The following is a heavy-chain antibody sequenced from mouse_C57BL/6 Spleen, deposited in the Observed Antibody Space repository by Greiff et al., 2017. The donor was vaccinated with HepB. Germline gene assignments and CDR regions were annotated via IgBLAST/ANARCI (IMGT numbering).Heavy chain of an antibody. CDR3: ARDGLLYYFDY. Sequence: VQLQQPGAELVMPGASVKLSCKASGYTFTSYWMHWVKQRPGQGLEWIGEIDPSDSDTNYNEKFKSKATLTVDTSSSTAYMQLSSLTSEDSAVSYCARDGLLYYFDYWGQGTTLTVSS. CDR2: IDPSDSDT. V-gene: IGHV1-69*01. D-gene: IGHD2-10*01. CDR1: GYTFTSYW. J-gene: IGHJ2*01.